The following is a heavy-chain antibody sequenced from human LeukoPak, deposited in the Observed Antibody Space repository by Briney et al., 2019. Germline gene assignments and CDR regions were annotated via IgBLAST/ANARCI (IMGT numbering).Heavy chain of an antibody. CDR2: ISSNGGST. Sequence: GALRLSCSASGFTFSSYAMHWVRQAPGKGLEYVSAISSNGGSTYYADSVKGRFTISRDNSKNTLYLQMSSLRAEDTAVYYCVKDPLYCGGDCYSGVFDYWAREPWSPSPQ. CDR3: VKDPLYCGGDCYSGVFDY. J-gene: IGHJ4*02. D-gene: IGHD2-21*02. V-gene: IGHV3-64D*06. CDR1: GFTFSSYA.